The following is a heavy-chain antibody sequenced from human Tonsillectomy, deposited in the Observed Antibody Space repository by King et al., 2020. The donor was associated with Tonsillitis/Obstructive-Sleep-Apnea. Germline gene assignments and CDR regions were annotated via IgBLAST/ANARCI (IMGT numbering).Heavy chain of an antibody. J-gene: IGHJ6*02. CDR1: GFTFSNAW. V-gene: IGHV3-15*07. CDR3: TRALYYYYYGMDV. Sequence: VQLVESGGGLVKPGGSLRLSCAASGFTFSNAWMNWVRQAPGKGLEWVGRIKSKTDGGTTDYAAPVKGRFTISRDNSKNTLYLQMNSLKTEDTAVYYCTRALYYYYYGMDVWGQGTTVTVSS. CDR2: IKSKTDGGTT.